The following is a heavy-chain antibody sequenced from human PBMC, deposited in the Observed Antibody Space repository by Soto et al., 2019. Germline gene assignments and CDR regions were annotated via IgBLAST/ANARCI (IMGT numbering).Heavy chain of an antibody. D-gene: IGHD4-17*01. CDR2: IYWDDSK. CDR1: GFSLSTNGVG. CDR3: AKKGGGDYILGY. V-gene: IGHV2-5*02. Sequence: QITLKESGPTLVKPTQTLTLTCTFSGFSLSTNGVGVGWIRQPPGKALEWLALIYWDDSKHYSPSLNSRLTITKDTYRNLVALTMTNMDPVDTATYYCAKKGGGDYILGYWGQGTLVTVSS. J-gene: IGHJ4*02.